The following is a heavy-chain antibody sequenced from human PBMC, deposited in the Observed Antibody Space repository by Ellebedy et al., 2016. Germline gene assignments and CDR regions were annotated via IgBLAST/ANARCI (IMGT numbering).Heavy chain of an antibody. CDR3: ARGRGPDYGDYLDY. J-gene: IGHJ4*02. D-gene: IGHD4-17*01. V-gene: IGHV3-20*04. Sequence: GESLKISXVASGFTFDDYGMSWVRQVPGKGLEWVSGINWNGDATAYGDSVKGRFSISRDNAKNSLDLQMNTLRVEDTALYYCARGRGPDYGDYLDYWGQGTLVTVSS. CDR1: GFTFDDYG. CDR2: INWNGDAT.